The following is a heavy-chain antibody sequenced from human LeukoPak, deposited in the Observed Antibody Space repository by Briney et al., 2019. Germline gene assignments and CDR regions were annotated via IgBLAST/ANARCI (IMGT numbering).Heavy chain of an antibody. CDR3: VRDNFGDYLPFF. V-gene: IGHV3-21*01. J-gene: IGHJ4*02. CDR2: ISPSSDGI. CDR1: GFSFNTYS. D-gene: IGHD4-17*01. Sequence: GGSLRLSCADSGFSFNTYSMDWVRQAPGKGLEWVSSISPSSDGIFYADSLRGRSTVSRDNAKNLLYLHLNSLRVEDTAVYFCVRDNFGDYLPFFWGQGTLVTVSS.